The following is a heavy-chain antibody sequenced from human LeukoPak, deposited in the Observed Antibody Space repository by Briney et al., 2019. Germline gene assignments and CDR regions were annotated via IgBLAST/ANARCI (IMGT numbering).Heavy chain of an antibody. CDR1: GFTFSSYA. J-gene: IGHJ6*02. CDR2: ISYDGSNR. V-gene: IGHV3-30-3*01. CDR3: ARERCSGGSCIGMDV. D-gene: IGHD2-15*01. Sequence: GGSLRLSCAASGFTFSSYAMHWVRQAPGKGLEWVAVISYDGSNRYYADSVEGRFTISRDNSKNTLYLQMNSLRAEDTAVYYCARERCSGGSCIGMDVWGQGTTVTVSS.